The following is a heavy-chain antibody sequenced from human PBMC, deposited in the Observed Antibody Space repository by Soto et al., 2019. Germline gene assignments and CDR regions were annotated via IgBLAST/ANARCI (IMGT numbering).Heavy chain of an antibody. Sequence: GASVKVSCKASGYSFTGYSMHWVRQAPGQGLEWMGIINPSSGSTSYAQKFQGRVTMTRDTSTSTVYMELSSLRSEDTAVYYCARSMNSNRYGMDVWGQGTTVTVSS. CDR1: GYSFTGYS. CDR3: ARSMNSNRYGMDV. V-gene: IGHV1-46*01. CDR2: INPSSGST. D-gene: IGHD6-13*01. J-gene: IGHJ6*02.